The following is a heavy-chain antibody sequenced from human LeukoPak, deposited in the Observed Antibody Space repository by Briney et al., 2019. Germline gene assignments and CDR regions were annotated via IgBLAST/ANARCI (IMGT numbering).Heavy chain of an antibody. CDR2: IYSGGST. CDR3: ASEYYYDSSGYFWD. V-gene: IGHV3-66*02. CDR1: GFTVSSNY. Sequence: PGGSLRLSCAASGFTVSSNYMSWVRQAPGKGLEWVSVIYSGGSTYYADSVKGRFTISRDNSKNTLYLQMNSLRAEDTAVYYCASEYYYDSSGYFWDWDQGTLVTVSS. J-gene: IGHJ4*02. D-gene: IGHD3-22*01.